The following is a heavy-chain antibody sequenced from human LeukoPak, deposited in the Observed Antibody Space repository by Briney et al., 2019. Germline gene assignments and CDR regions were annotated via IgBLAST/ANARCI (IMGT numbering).Heavy chain of an antibody. J-gene: IGHJ4*02. V-gene: IGHV4-59*12. CDR1: GGSISSYY. D-gene: IGHD2-21*01. CDR2: IYRGRT. CDR3: AGEGEYGESYS. Sequence: PSETLSLTCTVSGGSISSYYWNWIRQAPGKGPEWIGNIYRGRTRVNPSYTSRVAISVDTSKSQVSLSLTSVTAADTAIYYCAGEGEYGESYSWGQGVLVIVSA.